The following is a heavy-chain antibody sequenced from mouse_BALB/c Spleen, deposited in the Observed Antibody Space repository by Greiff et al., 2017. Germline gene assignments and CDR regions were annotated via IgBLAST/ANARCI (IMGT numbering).Heavy chain of an antibody. J-gene: IGHJ3*01. V-gene: IGHV10-1*02. Sequence: EADGGLVQPKGSLKLSCAASGFTFNTYAMNWVRQAPGKGLEWVARIRSKSNNYATYYADSVKDRFTISRDDSQSMLYLQMNNLKTEDTAMYYCVRHNNWGQGTLVTVSA. CDR2: IRSKSNNYAT. CDR3: VRHNN. D-gene: IGHD1-3*01. CDR1: GFTFNTYA.